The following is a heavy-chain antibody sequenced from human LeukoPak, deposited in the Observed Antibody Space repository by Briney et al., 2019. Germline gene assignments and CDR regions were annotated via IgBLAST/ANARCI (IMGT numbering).Heavy chain of an antibody. CDR2: ISYDGSNK. D-gene: IGHD6-13*01. Sequence: GGSLRLSCAGSGFTFSSYGMHWVRQAPGKGLEWVEVISYDGSNKYYADSVKGRFTISRDNSKNTLYLQMNSLRAEDTAVYYCAKGTSSSSPPYYYMDVWGKGTTVTVSS. CDR1: GFTFSSYG. J-gene: IGHJ6*03. V-gene: IGHV3-30*18. CDR3: AKGTSSSSPPYYYMDV.